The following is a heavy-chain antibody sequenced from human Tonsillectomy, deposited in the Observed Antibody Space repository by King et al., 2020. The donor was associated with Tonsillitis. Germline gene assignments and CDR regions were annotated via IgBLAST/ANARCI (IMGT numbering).Heavy chain of an antibody. J-gene: IGHJ6*03. CDR1: GFSLSSARMG. V-gene: IGHV2-26*01. CDR2: ITSNDEK. Sequence: VTLKESGPVLMTPTETLTLTCTVSGFSLSSARMGVSWIRQPPGKALEWLGDITSNDEKSYSTSLKSRLSISKDTPKSQGVLNLANLGPDDTGTYYCARIGSNFYYYMDVWGKGTTVAVSS. D-gene: IGHD5-24*01. CDR3: ARIGSNFYYYMDV.